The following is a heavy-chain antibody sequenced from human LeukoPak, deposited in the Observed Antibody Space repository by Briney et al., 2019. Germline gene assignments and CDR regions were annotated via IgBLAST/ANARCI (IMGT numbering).Heavy chain of an antibody. J-gene: IGHJ6*02. D-gene: IGHD2-21*02. V-gene: IGHV3-23*01. Sequence: GGSLRLSCAASGFTFSTYAMTWVRQAPGRGLEWVSTFSQNGVNTFYADSVKGRFTMSRDNSKNTLYLDMHSLRAEDAALYYCARVGDWSEYYGMDVWGQGTTVTVSS. CDR2: FSQNGVNT. CDR1: GFTFSTYA. CDR3: ARVGDWSEYYGMDV.